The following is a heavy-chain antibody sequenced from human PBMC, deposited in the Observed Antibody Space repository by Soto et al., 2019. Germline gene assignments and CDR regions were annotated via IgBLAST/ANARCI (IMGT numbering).Heavy chain of an antibody. D-gene: IGHD4-17*01. J-gene: IGHJ5*02. CDR2: IDPSGGST. Sequence: QVHLVQSGAEVKKPGASVKVSCKASGYTFTSYYMHWVRQAPGQGLEWMGIIDPSGGSTSYAQHFQGRVTVTRDTSTSTVYMELSSLRSEDTAVYYCARNHYSDKPPYNWFDPWGQGPLVTVSS. CDR1: GYTFTSYY. CDR3: ARNHYSDKPPYNWFDP. V-gene: IGHV1-46*01.